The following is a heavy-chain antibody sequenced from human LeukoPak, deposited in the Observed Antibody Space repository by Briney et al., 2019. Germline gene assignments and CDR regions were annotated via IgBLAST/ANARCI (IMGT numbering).Heavy chain of an antibody. CDR2: IIPIFGTA. Sequence: ASVKVSCKASGYTFTSYAMNWVRQAPGQGLEWMGGIIPIFGTANYAQKFQGRVTITADESTSTAYMELSSLRSEDTAVYYCAKRGHYYDSSGYFDEWGQGTLVTVSS. D-gene: IGHD3-22*01. CDR3: AKRGHYYDSSGYFDE. J-gene: IGHJ4*02. CDR1: GYTFTSYA. V-gene: IGHV1-69*13.